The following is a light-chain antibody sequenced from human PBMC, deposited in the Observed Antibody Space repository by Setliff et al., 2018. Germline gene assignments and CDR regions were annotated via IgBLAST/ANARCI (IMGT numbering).Light chain of an antibody. CDR1: SGDIGAYNF. Sequence: QSVLAQPPSASGSPGQSLTISCTGTSGDIGAYNFASWYQQHPGKAPKLLIYEVTKRPSGVPDRFSGSKSGNTASLTVSGLQAEDEADYYCSSYVASYNPYVFGTGTKV. J-gene: IGLJ1*01. CDR3: SSYVASYNPYV. V-gene: IGLV2-8*01. CDR2: EVT.